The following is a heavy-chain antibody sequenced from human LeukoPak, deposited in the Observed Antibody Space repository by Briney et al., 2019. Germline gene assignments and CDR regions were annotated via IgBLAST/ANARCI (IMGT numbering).Heavy chain of an antibody. CDR2: ISPYNGNT. D-gene: IGHD6-13*01. Sequence: ASVKVSCKAYGYTFTTYGITWVRQAPGQGLEWMGWISPYNGNTNYAQKLQGRVTMTTDTSTSTAYMEMRGLRSDDTAVYYCARGGGAAASDFWGQGTLVTVSS. J-gene: IGHJ4*02. CDR3: ARGGGAAASDF. V-gene: IGHV1-18*01. CDR1: GYTFTTYG.